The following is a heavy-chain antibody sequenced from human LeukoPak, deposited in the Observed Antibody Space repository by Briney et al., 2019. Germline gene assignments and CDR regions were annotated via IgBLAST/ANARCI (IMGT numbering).Heavy chain of an antibody. Sequence: GGSLRLSCAPSGFTLSIYWMTWVRQAPGRGVERVAHIKQEGREKYYVDSVKGGFTIFSGNAKNSLFLQMNSLGAEETALYYCGRGGATTFGLWGNAFDVWGQGVMVSVS. V-gene: IGHV3-7*01. CDR2: IKQEGREK. D-gene: IGHD3-3*01. CDR1: GFTLSIYW. J-gene: IGHJ3*01. CDR3: GRGGATTFGLWGNAFDV.